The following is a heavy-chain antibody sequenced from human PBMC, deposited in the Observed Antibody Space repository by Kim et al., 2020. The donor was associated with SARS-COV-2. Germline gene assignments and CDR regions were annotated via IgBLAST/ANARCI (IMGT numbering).Heavy chain of an antibody. V-gene: IGHV4-59*01. D-gene: IGHD6-13*01. CDR1: GGSISSYY. CDR3: ARSALMEYSSSWYGYGMDV. CDR2: IYYSGST. J-gene: IGHJ6*02. Sequence: SETLSLTCTVSGGSISSYYWSWIRQPPGKGLEWIGYIYYSGSTNYNPSLKSRVTISVDTSKNQFSLKLSSVTAADTAVYYCARSALMEYSSSWYGYGMDVWGQGTTVTVSS.